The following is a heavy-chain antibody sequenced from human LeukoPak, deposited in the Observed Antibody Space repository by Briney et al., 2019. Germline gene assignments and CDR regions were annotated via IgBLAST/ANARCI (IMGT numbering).Heavy chain of an antibody. J-gene: IGHJ4*02. Sequence: PGGSLRLSCAASGFTFSDYYMSWIRQAPGKGLEWVSYISNSGDTIYYADSVKGRFTISRDNAKNTLYLQMNSLRAEDTAVYYCARVRGSYSPDYWGQGTLVTVSS. V-gene: IGHV3-11*01. CDR3: ARVRGSYSPDY. D-gene: IGHD1-26*01. CDR1: GFTFSDYY. CDR2: ISNSGDTI.